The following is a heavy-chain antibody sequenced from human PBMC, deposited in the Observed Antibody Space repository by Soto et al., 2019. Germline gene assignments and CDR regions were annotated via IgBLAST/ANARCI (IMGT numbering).Heavy chain of an antibody. V-gene: IGHV1-3*01. Sequence: RQAPGHRLEWMGWINAGNGNTKYSQKFQGRVTLTRDTSANTAYMELSRLRSEDTAVYYCARASGWYLDYWGQGTLVTVPQ. CDR2: INAGNGNT. D-gene: IGHD6-19*01. CDR3: ARASGWYLDY. J-gene: IGHJ4*02.